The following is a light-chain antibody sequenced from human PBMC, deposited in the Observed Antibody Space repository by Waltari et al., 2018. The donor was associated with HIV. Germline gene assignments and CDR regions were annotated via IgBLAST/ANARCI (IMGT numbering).Light chain of an antibody. CDR2: SSS. V-gene: IGKV1-9*01. J-gene: IGKJ4*01. CDR1: QDIGRF. Sequence: DIQLAQSPSLLPASVGARVTITCRASQDIGRFIAWYQQVPGKAPKLLIYSSSTLHSGVPSRFSGNVSGTDFTLTISGLQPEDFVTYYCQQLNRNFALAFGGGTKVEL. CDR3: QQLNRNFALA.